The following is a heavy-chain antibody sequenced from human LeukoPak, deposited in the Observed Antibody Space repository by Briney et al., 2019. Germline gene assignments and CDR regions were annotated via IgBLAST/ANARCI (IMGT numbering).Heavy chain of an antibody. V-gene: IGHV3-9*01. Sequence: PGGSLRLSCAASGFTFDDYAMHWVRQAPGKGLEWVSGISWNSGSIGYADSVKGRFTISRDNAKNSLYLQMNSLRAEDTAVYYCARAQSYNYDFWSGYSLYFDYWGQGTLVTVSS. J-gene: IGHJ4*02. CDR3: ARAQSYNYDFWSGYSLYFDY. CDR1: GFTFDDYA. CDR2: ISWNSGSI. D-gene: IGHD3-3*01.